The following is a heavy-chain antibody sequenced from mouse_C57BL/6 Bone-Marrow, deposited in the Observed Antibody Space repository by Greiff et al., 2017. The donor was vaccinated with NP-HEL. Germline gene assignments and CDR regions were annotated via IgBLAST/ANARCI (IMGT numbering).Heavy chain of an antibody. CDR3: TRKAWFAD. CDR1: GYTFTSYW. CDR2: IYPGNSDT. V-gene: IGHV1-5*01. J-gene: IGHJ3*01. Sequence: VQLQQSGTVLARPGASVKMSCKTSGYTFTSYWMHWVKQRPGQGLEWIGAIYPGNSDTSYNQKFKGKATLTAVTSASTAYMELSSLTNDDSAVYYCTRKAWFADWGQGTLVTVSA.